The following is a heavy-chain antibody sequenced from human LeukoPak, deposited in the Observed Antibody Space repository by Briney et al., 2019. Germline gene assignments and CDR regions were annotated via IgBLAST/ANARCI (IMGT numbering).Heavy chain of an antibody. CDR3: ARGTRDCSSTSCLYYFDY. J-gene: IGHJ4*02. CDR2: MNPNSGNT. CDR1: GYTFTSYD. D-gene: IGHD2-2*01. V-gene: IGHV1-8*03. Sequence: ASVKVPCKASGYTFTSYDINWVRQATGQGLEWMGWMNPNSGNTGYAQKFQGRVTITRNTSISTAYMELSSLRSEDTAVYYCARGTRDCSSTSCLYYFDYWGQGTLVTVSS.